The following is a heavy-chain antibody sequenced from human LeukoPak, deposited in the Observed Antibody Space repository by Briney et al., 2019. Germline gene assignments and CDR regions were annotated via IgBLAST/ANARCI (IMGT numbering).Heavy chain of an antibody. CDR3: ARDLGWFGELWGGYFDY. CDR1: GYTFSSYY. D-gene: IGHD3-10*01. J-gene: IGHJ4*02. Sequence: GASVKVSCKASGYTFSSYYMNWLRQAPGKGLEWMGLINPSDGSTSYAQKFQGRITMTRDTSISTAYMELSRLRSDDTAVYYCARDLGWFGELWGGYFDYWGQGTLVTVSS. CDR2: INPSDGST. V-gene: IGHV1-46*01.